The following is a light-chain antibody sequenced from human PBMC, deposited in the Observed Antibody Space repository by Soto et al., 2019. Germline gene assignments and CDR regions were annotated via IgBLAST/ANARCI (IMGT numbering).Light chain of an antibody. V-gene: IGLV1-40*01. CDR2: GKN. Sequence: QSVLTQPPSASGTPGQRVTISCSGSSSNLGAGHDVHWYQHLPGAVPNLLIYGKNNRPSGVPDRFSGSESGTSASLSITGSPTEAKAEDHCQRYENRVGVYAVFGRGTQVTVL. CDR1: SSNLGAGHD. J-gene: IGLJ3*02. CDR3: QRYENRVGVYAV.